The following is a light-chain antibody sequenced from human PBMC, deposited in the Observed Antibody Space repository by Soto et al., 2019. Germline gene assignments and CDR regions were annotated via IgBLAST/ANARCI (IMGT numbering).Light chain of an antibody. V-gene: IGKV3-15*01. Sequence: ETVMTQSPATLSASPGERAPLSCRASQSFNTNLAWYQQKPGQAPRLLIYDASTRATGIPASFSGSGSGTEFTLTIRSLQSEDSAVYYCQQYNSWPYTFGQGTKVDIK. CDR3: QQYNSWPYT. J-gene: IGKJ2*01. CDR1: QSFNTN. CDR2: DAS.